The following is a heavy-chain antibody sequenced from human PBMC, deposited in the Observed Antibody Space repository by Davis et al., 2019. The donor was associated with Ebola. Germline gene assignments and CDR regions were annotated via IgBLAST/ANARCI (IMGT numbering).Heavy chain of an antibody. Sequence: PGGSLRLSCAASGFTFSSYSMNWVRQAPGKGLEWVSSISSSSSYICYADSVKGRFTISRDNAKNSLYLQMNSLRAEDTAVYYCAREGYCSGGSCYYFDYWGQGTLVTVSS. CDR3: AREGYCSGGSCYYFDY. CDR2: ISSSSSYI. CDR1: GFTFSSYS. D-gene: IGHD2-15*01. V-gene: IGHV3-21*01. J-gene: IGHJ4*02.